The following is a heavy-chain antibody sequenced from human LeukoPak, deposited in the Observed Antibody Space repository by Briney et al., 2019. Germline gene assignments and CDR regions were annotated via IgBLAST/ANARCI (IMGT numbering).Heavy chain of an antibody. CDR1: GYTFTNYA. CDR2: INAANGHT. D-gene: IGHD3-10*01. J-gene: IGHJ6*03. CDR3: ARGRGPPNTNRDFYYYYYMDV. Sequence: ASVKVSCKTSGYTFTNYAIHWVRQAPGQRFEWMGWINAANGHTKYSQEFQGRITITRDTSATTAYMELSNLRSEDMALYYCARGRGPPNTNRDFYYYYYMDVWGTGTTVTVSS. V-gene: IGHV1-3*03.